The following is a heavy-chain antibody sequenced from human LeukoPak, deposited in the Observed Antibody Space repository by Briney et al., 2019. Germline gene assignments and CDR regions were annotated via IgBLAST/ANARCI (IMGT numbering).Heavy chain of an antibody. V-gene: IGHV3-11*01. CDR1: GFTFSDHY. J-gene: IGHJ4*02. CDR2: ISSSSSYI. Sequence: GGSLRLSCAASGFTFSDHYMSWIRQAPGKGLEWLSYISSSSSYIYYADSVKGRFTISRDNAKKSLYLQMNSVRAEDTAVYYCTVSITGTTFDYWGQGTLVTVSS. CDR3: TVSITGTTFDY. D-gene: IGHD1-20*01.